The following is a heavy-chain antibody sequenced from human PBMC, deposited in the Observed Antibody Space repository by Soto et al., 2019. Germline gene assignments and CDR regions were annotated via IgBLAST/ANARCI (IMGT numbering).Heavy chain of an antibody. J-gene: IGHJ4*02. CDR3: ARGVPNCSSSSCYFDF. CDR1: GFTFSSYA. V-gene: IGHV3-30-3*01. D-gene: IGHD2-2*01. CDR2: ISYDGSNK. Sequence: QVQLVESGGGVVQPGRSLRLSCAASGFTFSSYAMHWVRQAPGKGLEWVAVISYDGSNKSYADSVKGRFTISRDNSKNTLYLQMNSLRAEDTAVYYCARGVPNCSSSSCYFDFWGQGILVTVSS.